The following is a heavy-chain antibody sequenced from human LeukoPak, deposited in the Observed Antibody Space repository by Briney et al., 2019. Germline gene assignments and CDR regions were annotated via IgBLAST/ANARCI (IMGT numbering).Heavy chain of an antibody. V-gene: IGHV4-59*08. D-gene: IGHD7-27*01. J-gene: IGHJ4*02. Sequence: SETLSLTCTVSGGSTNAYYWSWLRQPPGKGLEWIGYISYSGSTNYNPSLKTLQSRVTFSVDTSKNQFSLTLSSVTAADTAVYYCTGLQGRGDNYLDFWGQGALVTVSS. CDR2: ISYSGST. CDR3: TGLQGRGDNYLDF. CDR1: GGSTNAYY.